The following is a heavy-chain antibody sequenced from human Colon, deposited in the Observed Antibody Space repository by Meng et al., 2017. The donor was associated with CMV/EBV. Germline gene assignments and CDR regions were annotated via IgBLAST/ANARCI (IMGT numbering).Heavy chain of an antibody. D-gene: IGHD6-13*01. J-gene: IGHJ4*02. CDR2: ISGSGGTT. CDR3: AKDTRYTSSWTGLVDY. CDR1: GFTFSSYA. V-gene: IGHV3-23*01. Sequence: ETLSLTCAASGFTFSSYAMNWVRQAPGKGLEWVSVISGSGGTTYYADSVKGRFTISRDNSKNALYLQMNSLRAEDTAVYYCAKDTRYTSSWTGLVDYWGQGTLVTVSS.